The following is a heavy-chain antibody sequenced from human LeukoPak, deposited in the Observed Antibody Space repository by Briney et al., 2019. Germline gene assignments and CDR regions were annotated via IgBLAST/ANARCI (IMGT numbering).Heavy chain of an antibody. J-gene: IGHJ5*02. D-gene: IGHD3-16*01. CDR2: IRSKAYGGTT. CDR1: GISIGDYA. CDR3: TKSRSYDYVWGGS. V-gene: IGHV3-49*03. Sequence: PGGSLRLSCTASGISIGDYAMSWFRRAPGKGLEWVSLIRSKAYGGTTEYAASVEVRFTISRDDSKSIAYLQRNSLKTEDTAVYYCTKSRSYDYVWGGSWGQGTLVTVSS.